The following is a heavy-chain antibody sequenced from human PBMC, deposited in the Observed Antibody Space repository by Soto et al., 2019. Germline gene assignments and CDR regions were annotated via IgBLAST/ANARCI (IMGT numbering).Heavy chain of an antibody. V-gene: IGHV3-11*01. CDR1: GFIFSDYY. D-gene: IGHD3-3*01. CDR3: ARAVPYGVLTRLADY. J-gene: IGHJ4*02. Sequence: QVQLVESGGGSVKPGGSLRLSCAASGFIFSDYYMAWIRQTPGKGLEWVSYINGRGNIIFYADSVKGRFTISRDNAKNSLYLQMNSLRADDTAVFYCARAVPYGVLTRLADYWGQGSLVSVSS. CDR2: INGRGNII.